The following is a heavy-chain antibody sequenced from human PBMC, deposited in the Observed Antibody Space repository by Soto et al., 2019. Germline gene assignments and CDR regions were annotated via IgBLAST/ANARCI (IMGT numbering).Heavy chain of an antibody. CDR1: GGTFSSDS. Sequence: QVQLVQSGAEVKKPGSSVKVSCKASGGTFSSDSFSWVRQAPGQGLEWMGGIIPMFDTPIYAQKFQDRVTIPADESTSTAYMQLSSLRSGDTAVYYCARSGGLDRDFNYWGQGSLVTGSS. CDR3: ARSGGLDRDFNY. J-gene: IGHJ4*02. CDR2: IIPMFDTP. V-gene: IGHV1-69*12. D-gene: IGHD2-15*01.